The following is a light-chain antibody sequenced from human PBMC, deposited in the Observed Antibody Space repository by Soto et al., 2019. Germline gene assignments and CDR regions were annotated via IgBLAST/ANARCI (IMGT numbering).Light chain of an antibody. CDR1: QSVSSSF. Sequence: EIVLTQSPGTLSLSPGARATLSCRASQSVSSSFLAWYQQRPGQAPRLLIFGASNRATGIPDRFSGSGSGTDFSLTISRLEPEDCAVYYCQQYGNSITFGGGTKVDIK. CDR2: GAS. V-gene: IGKV3-20*01. CDR3: QQYGNSIT. J-gene: IGKJ4*01.